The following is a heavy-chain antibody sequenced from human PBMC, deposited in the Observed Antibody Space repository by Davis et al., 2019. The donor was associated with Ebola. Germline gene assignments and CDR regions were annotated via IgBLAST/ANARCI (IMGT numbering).Heavy chain of an antibody. CDR3: ARGGYFDY. Sequence: MPSETLSLTCTVSGGSISSSSYYWSWIRQPPGKGLEWIGYIYYSGSTNYNPSLKSRVTISVDTSKNQFSLKLSSVTAADTAVYYCARGGYFDYWGQGTLVTVSS. CDR1: GGSISSSSYY. J-gene: IGHJ4*02. D-gene: IGHD2-15*01. V-gene: IGHV4-61*05. CDR2: IYYSGST.